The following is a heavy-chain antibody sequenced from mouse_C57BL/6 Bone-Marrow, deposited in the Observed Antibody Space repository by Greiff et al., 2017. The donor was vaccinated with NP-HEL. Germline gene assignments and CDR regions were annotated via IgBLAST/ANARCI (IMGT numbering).Heavy chain of an antibody. CDR1: GYTFTSYW. CDR2: IYPGNSDT. D-gene: IGHD2-5*01. Sequence: EVQLQQSGTVLVRPGASVKMSCKTSGYTFTSYWMHWVKQRPGQGLEWIGAIYPGNSDTSYNQKFKGKAKLTADTSASTAYMELSSLTNEDSAVYYCTGDSTRFAYWGQGTTLTVSS. V-gene: IGHV1-5*01. CDR3: TGDSTRFAY. J-gene: IGHJ2*01.